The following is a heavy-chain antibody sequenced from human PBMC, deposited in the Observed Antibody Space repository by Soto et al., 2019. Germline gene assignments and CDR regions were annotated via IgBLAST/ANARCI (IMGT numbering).Heavy chain of an antibody. CDR3: AKATYDYIWGSYLPFHY. CDR1: GFTFSSYA. J-gene: IGHJ4*02. V-gene: IGHV3-23*01. CDR2: ISGSGGST. Sequence: GGSLRLSCAASGFTFSSYAMSWVRQAPGKGLEWVSAISGSGGSTYYADSVKGRFTISRDNSKNTLYLQMNSLRAEDTAVYYCAKATYDYIWGSYLPFHYWGQGTLVTVSS. D-gene: IGHD3-16*02.